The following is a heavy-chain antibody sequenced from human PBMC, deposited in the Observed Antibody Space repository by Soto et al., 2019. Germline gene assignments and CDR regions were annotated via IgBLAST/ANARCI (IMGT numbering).Heavy chain of an antibody. CDR3: ARERQLGPYYYYGMDV. J-gene: IGHJ6*02. CDR2: IYASGSN. Sequence: PSETLSLTCAVYGGSISSNYWSWIRQPAGKGLEWIGRIYASGSNNNNPSLKSRVTMSADTSKNQLSLKLSSLTAADTAVYYCARERQLGPYYYYGMDVWGQGTTVTVSS. CDR1: GGSISSNY. D-gene: IGHD6-6*01. V-gene: IGHV4-4*07.